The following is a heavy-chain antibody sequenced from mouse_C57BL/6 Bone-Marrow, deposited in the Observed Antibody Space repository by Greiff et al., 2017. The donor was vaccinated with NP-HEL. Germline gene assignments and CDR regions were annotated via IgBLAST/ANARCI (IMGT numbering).Heavy chain of an antibody. D-gene: IGHD1-1*01. CDR2: ISNGGGST. Sequence: VKLMESGGGLVQPGGSLKLSCAASGFTFSDYYMYWVRQTPEKRLEWVAYISNGGGSTYYPDTVKGRFTISRDNAKNTLYLQMSRLKSEDTAMYYCAILRGTYWGQGTLVTVSA. CDR3: AILRGTY. V-gene: IGHV5-12*01. J-gene: IGHJ3*01. CDR1: GFTFSDYY.